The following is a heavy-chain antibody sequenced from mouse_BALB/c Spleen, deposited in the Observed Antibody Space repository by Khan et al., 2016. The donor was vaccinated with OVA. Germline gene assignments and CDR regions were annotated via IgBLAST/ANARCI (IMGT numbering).Heavy chain of an antibody. J-gene: IGHJ2*01. CDR3: ARDRIDY. Sequence: VQLVETGAELAKPGASVKMSCKASGYTFTTYWMHWVKQRLGQGLVWIGYINPTSGYTDYNQKFKDKATLTADKSSSTVYMQLSSLTSDDSAVYYCARDRIDYWGQGTTLTVSS. CDR2: INPTSGYT. CDR1: GYTFTTYW. V-gene: IGHV1-7*01.